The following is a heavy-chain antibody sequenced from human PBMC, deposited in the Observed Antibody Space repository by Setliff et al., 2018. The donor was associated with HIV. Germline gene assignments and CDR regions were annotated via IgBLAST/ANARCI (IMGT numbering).Heavy chain of an antibody. CDR1: GFTFSSYW. J-gene: IGHJ4*02. CDR3: VRGSGYYYFDN. V-gene: IGHV3-74*01. D-gene: IGHD3-22*01. CDR2: MNTDGSST. Sequence: GGSLRLSCAACGFTFSSYWMHWVRQAPGKGLVWVFGMNTDGSSTRYADSVKGRFTISRDTAKNMLYLQMNSLSADDTAVYYCVRGSGYYYFDNWGQGALVTVSS.